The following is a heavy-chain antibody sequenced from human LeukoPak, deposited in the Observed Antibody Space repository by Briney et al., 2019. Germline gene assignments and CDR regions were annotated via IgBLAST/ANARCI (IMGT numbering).Heavy chain of an antibody. Sequence: HGESLQISCKGSGYSFTSYWIGWVRQMPGKGLEWMGIIYPGDSDTRYSPSFQGQVTISADKSISTAYLQWSSLKASDTAMYYCARQRTVADHYFDYWGQGTLVTVSS. CDR3: ARQRTVADHYFDY. V-gene: IGHV5-51*01. CDR2: IYPGDSDT. J-gene: IGHJ4*02. D-gene: IGHD6-19*01. CDR1: GYSFTSYW.